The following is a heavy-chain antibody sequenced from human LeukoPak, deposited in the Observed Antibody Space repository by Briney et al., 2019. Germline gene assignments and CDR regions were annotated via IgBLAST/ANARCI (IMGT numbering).Heavy chain of an antibody. CDR3: ASLGTYYYDSSGNDAFDI. D-gene: IGHD3-22*01. Sequence: PSETLSLTCTVSGYSISSGYYWGWIRQPPGKGLEWIGSIYHSGSTYYNPSLKSRVTISVDTSKNQFSLKLSSVTAADTAVYYCASLGTYYYDSSGNDAFDIWGQGTMVTVSS. V-gene: IGHV4-38-2*02. CDR1: GYSISSGYY. J-gene: IGHJ3*02. CDR2: IYHSGST.